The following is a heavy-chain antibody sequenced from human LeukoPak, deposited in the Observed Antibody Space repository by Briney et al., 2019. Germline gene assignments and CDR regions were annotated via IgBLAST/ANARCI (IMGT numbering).Heavy chain of an antibody. V-gene: IGHV4-34*01. Sequence: PSETLSLTCAVYGGSFSGYYWSWIRQPPGKGLEWIGEINHSGSTNYNPSLKSRVTISVDTSKNQFSLKLSSVTAADTAVYYCARLPDSSSWGDYWGQGTLVTVSS. CDR3: ARLPDSSSWGDY. J-gene: IGHJ4*02. D-gene: IGHD6-13*01. CDR2: INHSGST. CDR1: GGSFSGYY.